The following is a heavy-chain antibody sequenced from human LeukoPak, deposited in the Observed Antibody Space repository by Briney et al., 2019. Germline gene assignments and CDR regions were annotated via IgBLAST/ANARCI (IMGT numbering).Heavy chain of an antibody. Sequence: ASVKVSCKASGGTFSSYAISWVRQAPGQGLEWMGWINPNSGGTNYAQKFQGRVTMTRDTSISTAYMELSRLRSDDTAVYYCARDPGGFGVAIDYWGQGTLVTVSS. D-gene: IGHD3-3*01. CDR1: GGTFSSYA. J-gene: IGHJ4*02. CDR3: ARDPGGFGVAIDY. V-gene: IGHV1-2*02. CDR2: INPNSGGT.